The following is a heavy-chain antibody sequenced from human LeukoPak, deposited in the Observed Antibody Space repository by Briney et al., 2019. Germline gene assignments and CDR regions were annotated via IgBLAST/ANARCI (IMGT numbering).Heavy chain of an antibody. CDR3: ARDRVFYHYYYYGMDV. CDR1: GFTFSSYE. Sequence: GGSLRLSCAASGFTFSSYEMNWVRQAPGKGLECVSYISSSGSTIYYADSVKGRFTISRDNAKNSLYLQMNSLRAEDTAVYYCARDRVFYHYYYYGMDVWGQGTTVTVSS. V-gene: IGHV3-48*03. J-gene: IGHJ6*02. D-gene: IGHD2-21*01. CDR2: ISSSGSTI.